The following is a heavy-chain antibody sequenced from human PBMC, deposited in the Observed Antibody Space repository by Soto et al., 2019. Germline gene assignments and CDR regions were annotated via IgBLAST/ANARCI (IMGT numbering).Heavy chain of an antibody. CDR3: ARRGSGSYYDY. CDR2: ISGSGDST. Sequence: EVQLLESGGGLVQPGGSLRLSCGASGFTFSSYAMRWVRQPPGKGLEWVSAISGSGDSTYYADSVKGRFTIPRDNSKNTLYLQMNSLRAEDTAVYYCARRGSGSYYDYWGQGTLVTVSS. J-gene: IGHJ4*02. CDR1: GFTFSSYA. D-gene: IGHD1-26*01. V-gene: IGHV3-23*01.